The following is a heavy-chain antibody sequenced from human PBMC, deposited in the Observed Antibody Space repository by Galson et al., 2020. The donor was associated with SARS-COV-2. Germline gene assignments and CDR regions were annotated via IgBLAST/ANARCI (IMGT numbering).Heavy chain of an antibody. J-gene: IGHJ4*02. CDR2: SRDKSKSYTT. CDR1: GFRFGDYY. D-gene: IGHD5-12*01. Sequence: GGTLRLSCAASGFRFGDYYMDWVRQAPGKGLEWVGRSRDKSKSYTTDYGASVKGRFTVSRDDSKNSVYLQLNSLEIEDTAVYYCVRVGDVGTVDRAFGYWGQGALVTVSS. V-gene: IGHV3-72*01. CDR3: VRVGDVGTVDRAFGY.